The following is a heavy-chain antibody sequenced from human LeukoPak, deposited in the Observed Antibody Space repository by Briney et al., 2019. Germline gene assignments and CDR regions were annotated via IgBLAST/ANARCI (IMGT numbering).Heavy chain of an antibody. V-gene: IGHV5-51*01. Sequence: LGESLKISCKGSGYSFTTYWIGWVRQMPGKGLEWMGIIYPGDSDTRYSPSFQGQVTISADKSTSTAYLQWSSLKAADTAMYYCARQTGGTVITIIDYWGQGTLVTVSS. J-gene: IGHJ4*02. CDR2: IYPGDSDT. CDR1: GYSFTTYW. D-gene: IGHD4-17*01. CDR3: ARQTGGTVITIIDY.